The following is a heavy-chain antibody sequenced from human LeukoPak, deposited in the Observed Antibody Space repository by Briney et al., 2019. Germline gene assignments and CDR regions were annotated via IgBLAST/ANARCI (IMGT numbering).Heavy chain of an antibody. V-gene: IGHV4-59*01. CDR1: GGSISRYY. CDR3: ARVYYSSSYDYWYFDL. CDR2: KDYSGST. J-gene: IGHJ2*01. D-gene: IGHD6-13*01. Sequence: SETLSLTCTVSGGSISRYYWSWIRQPPGKGLEGIGYKDYSGSTNYNRSLKSRVTISVDTSKNQFSLKLSSVTAADTAVYYCARVYYSSSYDYWYFDLWGRGTLVTVSS.